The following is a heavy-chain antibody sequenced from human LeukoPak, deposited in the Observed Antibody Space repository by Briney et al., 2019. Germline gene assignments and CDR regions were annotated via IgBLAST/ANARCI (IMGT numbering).Heavy chain of an antibody. D-gene: IGHD2-2*01. J-gene: IGHJ6*03. V-gene: IGHV3-21*01. CDR3: ARRGIVVVLAAHGYYYMDV. Sequence: GGSLRLSCAASGFTFSSYSMNWVRQAPGKGLEWVSSISSSSSYIYYADSVKGRFTISRDNAKNSLYLQMNSLRAEDTAVYYCARRGIVVVLAAHGYYYMDVWGKGTTVTVS. CDR1: GFTFSSYS. CDR2: ISSSSSYI.